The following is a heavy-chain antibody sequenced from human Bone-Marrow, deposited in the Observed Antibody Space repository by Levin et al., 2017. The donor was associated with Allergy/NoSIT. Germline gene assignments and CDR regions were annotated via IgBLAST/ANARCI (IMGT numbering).Heavy chain of an antibody. Sequence: PAASVKVSCKASGYTFTSYGISWVRQAPGQGLEWMGWISAYNGNTNYAQKLQGRVTMTTDTSTSTAYMELRSLRSDDTAVYYCARTQPPGALRIAAAGTWYFDLWGRGTLVTVSS. CDR3: ARTQPPGALRIAAAGTWYFDL. J-gene: IGHJ2*01. CDR1: GYTFTSYG. D-gene: IGHD6-13*01. V-gene: IGHV1-18*01. CDR2: ISAYNGNT.